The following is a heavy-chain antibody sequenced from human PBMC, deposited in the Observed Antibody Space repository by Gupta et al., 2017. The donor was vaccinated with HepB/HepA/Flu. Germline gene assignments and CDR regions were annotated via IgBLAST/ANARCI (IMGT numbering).Heavy chain of an antibody. CDR2: ISTSSSTI. Sequence: EAQLVGSGGGLVHSGGSLRLSCATSGFTMSFYSLDWVRQAPGKGLEWISYISTSSSTIYYADSVRGRFTISRDNAKNSLYLQMNSLRDDDTAVYYCATGWLSNSFNYWGQGTLVTVSS. D-gene: IGHD5-24*01. CDR3: ATGWLSNSFNY. V-gene: IGHV3-48*02. J-gene: IGHJ4*02. CDR1: GFTMSFYS.